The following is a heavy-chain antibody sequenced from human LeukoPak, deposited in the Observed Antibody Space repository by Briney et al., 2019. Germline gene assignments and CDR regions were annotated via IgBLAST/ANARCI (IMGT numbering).Heavy chain of an antibody. CDR3: VKDGGAPKHGFSSGWFGN. J-gene: IGHJ5*02. CDR1: GFTFDDYA. D-gene: IGHD6-19*01. Sequence: GGSLRLSCAASGFTFDDYAIQWVRQAPGKGLEWVSGISWNSDNMGYADSVKGRFTISRDNAKSSLYLQMNSLRGDDTALYYCVKDGGAPKHGFSSGWFGNWGQGTLVTVSS. V-gene: IGHV3-9*01. CDR2: ISWNSDNM.